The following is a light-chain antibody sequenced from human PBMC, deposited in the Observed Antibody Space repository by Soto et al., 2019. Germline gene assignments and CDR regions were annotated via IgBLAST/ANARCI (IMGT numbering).Light chain of an antibody. CDR3: QQYGSSIN. Sequence: EIVLTQSPGTLSLSPGERATLSCRASQSVSSSYLAWYQQKPGQAPRLLIYGASSRATGIPDRVSGSGSGTDFNLTISILEPEDFAVYYLQQYGSSINFGQGTRLEIK. CDR2: GAS. V-gene: IGKV3-20*01. CDR1: QSVSSSY. J-gene: IGKJ5*01.